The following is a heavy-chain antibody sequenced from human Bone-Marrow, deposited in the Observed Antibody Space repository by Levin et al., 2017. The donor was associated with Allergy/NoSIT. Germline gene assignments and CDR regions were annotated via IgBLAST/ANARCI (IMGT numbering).Heavy chain of an antibody. J-gene: IGHJ4*02. D-gene: IGHD2-21*02. CDR3: ANAWGYGGKDCYTYYFDY. V-gene: IGHV3-23*01. CDR1: GFTFSSYA. Sequence: GASVKVSCAASGFTFSSYAMSWVRQAPGKGLEWVSALSNTGTNTYYADSVKGRFTISRDNSKNTLFLQMHSLRAEDTAIYYCANAWGYGGKDCYTYYFDYWGQGALVTVSS. CDR2: LSNTGTNT.